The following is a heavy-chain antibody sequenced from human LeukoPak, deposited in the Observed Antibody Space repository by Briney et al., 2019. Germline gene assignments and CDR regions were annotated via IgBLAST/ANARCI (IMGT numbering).Heavy chain of an antibody. Sequence: SVKVSCKASGGTFSSYAISRVRQAPGQGLEWMGGIIPIFGTANYAQKFQGRVTITADESTSTAYMELSSLRSEDTAVYYCARVYVVVPAAYAFDIWGQGTMVTVSS. V-gene: IGHV1-69*13. D-gene: IGHD2-2*01. CDR3: ARVYVVVPAAYAFDI. CDR1: GGTFSSYA. CDR2: IIPIFGTA. J-gene: IGHJ3*02.